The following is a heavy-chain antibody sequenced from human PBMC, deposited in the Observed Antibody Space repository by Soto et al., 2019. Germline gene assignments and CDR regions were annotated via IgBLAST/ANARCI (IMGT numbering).Heavy chain of an antibody. D-gene: IGHD7-27*01. CDR1: GGSISSGGYYWSSGGYY. J-gene: IGHJ4*02. Sequence: PSETLSLTCTVSGGSISSGGYYWSSGGYYWSWIRQHPGKGLEWIGYIYSSGSTYYNPSLKSRVTISVDTSKNQFSLKLSSVTAADTAVYYCARLGTLPYGLGFDYWGQGALVTVSS. CDR3: ARLGTLPYGLGFDY. V-gene: IGHV4-31*03. CDR2: IYSSGST.